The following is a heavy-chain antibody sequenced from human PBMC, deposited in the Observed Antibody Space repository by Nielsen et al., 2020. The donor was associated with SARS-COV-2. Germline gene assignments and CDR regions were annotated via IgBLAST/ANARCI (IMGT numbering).Heavy chain of an antibody. CDR2: ISTSGSST. V-gene: IGHV3-11*05. J-gene: IGHJ4*02. CDR3: ARAPQWLVRSDFDY. Sequence: GGSLRLSCAVSGFTFSSYAMSWIRQAPGKGLEWVSYISTSGSSTNYADSVKGRFTISRDNAKNSLYLQMNSLRAEDTAMYYCARAPQWLVRSDFDYWGQGTLVTVSS. D-gene: IGHD6-19*01. CDR1: GFTFSSYA.